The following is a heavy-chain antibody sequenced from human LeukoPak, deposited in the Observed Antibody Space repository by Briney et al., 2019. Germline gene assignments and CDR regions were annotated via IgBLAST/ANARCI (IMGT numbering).Heavy chain of an antibody. J-gene: IGHJ5*02. D-gene: IGHD3-10*01. CDR1: GGSFSGYY. CDR2: INHSGST. V-gene: IGHV4-34*01. CDR3: ARKRGSGSYYKGPSNWFDP. Sequence: SETLSLTCAVYGGSFSGYYWSWIRQPPGKGLEWIGEINHSGSTNYNPSLKSRVTISVDTSKNQFSLKLSSVTAADTAVYYCARKRGSGSYYKGPSNWFDPWGQGTLVTVSS.